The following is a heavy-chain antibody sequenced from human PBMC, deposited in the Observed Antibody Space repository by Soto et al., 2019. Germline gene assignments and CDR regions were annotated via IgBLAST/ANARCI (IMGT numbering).Heavy chain of an antibody. J-gene: IGHJ4*02. CDR1: GFTFNSYW. CDR3: TTLSWDASDWH. Sequence: EVQVMESGGGFVQPGGSLRLSCVTSGFTFNSYWMSWVRQTPGQGLECGARINQDGSDKNYVDSVKGRFTISRDNAKNSLFLQMNSLRADDTAVYYCTTLSWDASDWHWGLGALVTVSS. CDR2: INQDGSDK. D-gene: IGHD6-19*01. V-gene: IGHV3-7*03.